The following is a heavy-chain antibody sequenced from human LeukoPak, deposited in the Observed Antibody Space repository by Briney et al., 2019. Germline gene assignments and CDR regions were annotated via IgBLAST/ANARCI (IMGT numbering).Heavy chain of an antibody. V-gene: IGHV4-39*01. CDR1: GGSISSSSYY. J-gene: IGHJ4*02. CDR3: ARWGGTHALDY. CDR2: IYYSGST. D-gene: IGHD3-16*01. Sequence: SETLSLTCTVSGGSISSSSYYWGWIRQPPGKGLEWIGSIYYSGSTYYNPSLKSRVTISVDTSKNQFSLKLSSVTAADTAVYYCARWGGTHALDYWGQGTLVTVSS.